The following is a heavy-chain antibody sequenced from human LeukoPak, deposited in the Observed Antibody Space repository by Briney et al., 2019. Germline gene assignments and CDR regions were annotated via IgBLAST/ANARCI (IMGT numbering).Heavy chain of an antibody. V-gene: IGHV3-21*01. Sequence: GGSLRLSCAASGFTFSGYSMNWVRQAPGKGLEWVSSISSSSSYIYYADSVKGRFTISRDNAKNSLYLQMNSLRAEDTAVYYCARRASPYGMDVWGQGTRSPSP. CDR2: ISSSSSYI. J-gene: IGHJ6*02. D-gene: IGHD1-26*01. CDR3: ARRASPYGMDV. CDR1: GFTFSGYS.